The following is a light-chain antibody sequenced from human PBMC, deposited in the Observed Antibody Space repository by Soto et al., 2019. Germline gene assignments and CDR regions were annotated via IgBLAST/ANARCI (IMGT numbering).Light chain of an antibody. J-gene: IGLJ2*01. V-gene: IGLV2-14*03. CDR2: DVS. Sequence: QSALTQPASMSGSPGQSITISCTGTSSDVGGYNYVSWDQQHPGKAPKLMIYDVSNRPSGVSNRFSGSKSGNTASLTISGLQAEDEADYYCSSYTSSSTLVVFGGGTKLTVL. CDR3: SSYTSSSTLVV. CDR1: SSDVGGYNY.